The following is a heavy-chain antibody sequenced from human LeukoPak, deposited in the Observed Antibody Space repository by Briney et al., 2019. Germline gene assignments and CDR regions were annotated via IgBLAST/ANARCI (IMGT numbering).Heavy chain of an antibody. CDR1: GGSFSGYY. D-gene: IGHD6-19*01. Sequence: SETLSLTCAVYGGSFSGYYWSWIRQPPGKGQEWIGEIKHSGSTNYNPSLKSRVTISVDTSKNQFSLKLSSVTAADTAVYYCARGSGWHDYWGQGTLVTVSS. J-gene: IGHJ4*02. CDR3: ARGSGWHDY. CDR2: IKHSGST. V-gene: IGHV4-34*01.